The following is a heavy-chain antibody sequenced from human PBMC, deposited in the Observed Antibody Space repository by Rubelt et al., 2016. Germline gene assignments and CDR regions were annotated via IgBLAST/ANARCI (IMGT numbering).Heavy chain of an antibody. D-gene: IGHD1-26*01. CDR2: INSDGSST. CDR1: GFTFSSSG. Sequence: VQLVESGGGVVQPGRSLRLSCAASGFTFSSSGMHWVRQAPGKGLVWVSRINSDGSSTSYADSVQGRFTISRDNAKNTLYLQMNSRRAEDTAVDYCGRDLWGFDYWGHGTLVTVSS. V-gene: IGHV3-74*02. J-gene: IGHJ4*01. CDR3: GRDLWGFDY.